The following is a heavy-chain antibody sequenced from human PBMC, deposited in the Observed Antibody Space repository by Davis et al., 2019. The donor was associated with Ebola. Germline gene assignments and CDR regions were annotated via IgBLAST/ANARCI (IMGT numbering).Heavy chain of an antibody. Sequence: ASVKVSCKASGYTFSSFGFSWVRQAPGQGLEWVGWVSAYNGNTKYAQKFQDRVSMTTDTSTSTAHMELSSLRSEDTAVYYCATDQTYDSSGPFDYWGQGTLVTVSS. D-gene: IGHD3-22*01. CDR2: VSAYNGNT. CDR1: GYTFSSFG. CDR3: ATDQTYDSSGPFDY. V-gene: IGHV1-18*01. J-gene: IGHJ4*02.